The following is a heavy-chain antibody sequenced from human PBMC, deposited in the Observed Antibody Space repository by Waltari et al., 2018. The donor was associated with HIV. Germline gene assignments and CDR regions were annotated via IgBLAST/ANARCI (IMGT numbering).Heavy chain of an antibody. J-gene: IGHJ5*02. V-gene: IGHV3-23*01. CDR3: GKDGGSFSGWIDP. Sequence: EVHLLESGGTLVQPGGSLTLSCAASGFTFNTYFLYWFRQAPGKGLEWVSEISGSGGTTYYADAVKGRFTILRDNSRNTMYLQMNSLRAEDTAIYYCGKDGGSFSGWIDPWGQGTLVTVSS. CDR1: GFTFNTYF. CDR2: ISGSGGTT. D-gene: IGHD1-26*01.